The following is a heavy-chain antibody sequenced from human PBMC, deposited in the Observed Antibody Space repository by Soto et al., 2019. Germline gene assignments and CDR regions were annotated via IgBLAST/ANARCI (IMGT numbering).Heavy chain of an antibody. CDR3: ARDGERDTGLNFYYYLHGMDA. CDR1: GYTFTTYG. CDR2: VSPYNGTT. V-gene: IGHV1-18*04. Sequence: ASVKVSCKASGYTFTTYGISWVRQAPGQGLEWMGWVSPYNGTTKYAEKFQGEMTMTTDTATSTAYMDLRSLRSDDTAVYYCARDGERDTGLNFYYYLHGMDAWGQGTRVTVSS. J-gene: IGHJ6*02. D-gene: IGHD1-1*01.